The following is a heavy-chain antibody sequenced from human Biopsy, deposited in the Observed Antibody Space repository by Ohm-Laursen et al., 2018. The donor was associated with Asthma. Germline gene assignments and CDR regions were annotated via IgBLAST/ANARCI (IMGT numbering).Heavy chain of an antibody. V-gene: IGHV1-69*13. J-gene: IGHJ4*02. Sequence: SVKVSCKSLGGTFNTYVIGWVRQAPGQGLEWMGGINSVFGTTTYPRKFQDRVTITADDSTGTVYMELSSLRSEDTAVYYCARKAGSCISRTCYSLDFWGQGTLVTVSS. CDR2: INSVFGTT. CDR3: ARKAGSCISRTCYSLDF. CDR1: GGTFNTYV. D-gene: IGHD2-2*01.